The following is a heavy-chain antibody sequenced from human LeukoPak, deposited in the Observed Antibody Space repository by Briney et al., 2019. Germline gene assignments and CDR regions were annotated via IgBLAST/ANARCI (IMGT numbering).Heavy chain of an antibody. J-gene: IGHJ4*02. Sequence: SQTLSLTCAISGDSVSSNSAAWNWFWQSPSRGLEWLGRTYYRSKWYNDYAVSVKSRITINPDTSKNQFSLQLNSVTPEDTAVYYCARAMGYYYDSSGYFDYWGQGTLVTVSS. D-gene: IGHD3-22*01. CDR3: ARAMGYYYDSSGYFDY. CDR1: GDSVSSNSAA. V-gene: IGHV6-1*01. CDR2: TYYRSKWYN.